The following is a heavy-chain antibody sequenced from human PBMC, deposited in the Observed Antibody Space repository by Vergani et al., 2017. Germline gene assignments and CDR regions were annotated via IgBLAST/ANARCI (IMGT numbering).Heavy chain of an antibody. D-gene: IGHD3-3*01. J-gene: IGHJ6*03. CDR2: ISDGGSNE. CDR1: GFAFNNYG. CDR3: ARDREGSGYYYMDV. V-gene: IGHV3-30*03. Sequence: QVQLVESGGGVVQPGGSLTLSCEASGFAFNNYGIHWVRQAPGKGLEWVAVISDGGSNEHYVDSVKGRFTISRDNSKNTLYLQMNSLRAEDTAVYYCARDREGSGYYYMDVWGTGTTVTVS.